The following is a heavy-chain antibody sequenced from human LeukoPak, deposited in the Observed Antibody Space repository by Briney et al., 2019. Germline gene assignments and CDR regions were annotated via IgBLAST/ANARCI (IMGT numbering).Heavy chain of an antibody. Sequence: SETLSLTCTVSGGSISSYYWSWIRQPPGKGLEWIGYIYTSGSTNYNPSLKSRVTISVDTSKNQFSLKLSSVTAADTAVYYCARQLSRSPSRRYCSSTSCLTGRLDPWGQGTLVTVSS. V-gene: IGHV4-4*09. CDR3: ARQLSRSPSRRYCSSTSCLTGRLDP. D-gene: IGHD2-2*01. J-gene: IGHJ5*02. CDR1: GGSISSYY. CDR2: IYTSGST.